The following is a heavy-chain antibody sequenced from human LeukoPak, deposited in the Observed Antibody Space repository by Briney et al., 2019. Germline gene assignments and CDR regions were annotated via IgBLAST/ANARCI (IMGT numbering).Heavy chain of an antibody. CDR3: ARLISIHDAFDI. D-gene: IGHD3-3*02. V-gene: IGHV4-61*08. Sequence: SETLSLTCTVSGGSISSGDYYWSWLRQPPGKGLEWIGYIYYSGTTNYNPSLKSRVTISVDTSKNQFSLKLSSVTAADTAIYYCARLISIHDAFDIWGQGTLVTVSS. CDR2: IYYSGTT. CDR1: GGSISSGDYY. J-gene: IGHJ3*02.